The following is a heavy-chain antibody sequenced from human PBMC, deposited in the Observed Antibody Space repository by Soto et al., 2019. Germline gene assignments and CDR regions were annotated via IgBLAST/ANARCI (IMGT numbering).Heavy chain of an antibody. V-gene: IGHV3-48*01. CDR3: ARDPPGIAAGGAGA. J-gene: IGHJ5*02. CDR2: TSSSGSTT. D-gene: IGHD6-13*01. CDR1: GFTFSNYG. Sequence: EVRLVESGGGLVQPGGSLRLSCAASGFTFSNYGANWVRQAPGKGLEWISHTSSSGSTTYYADSVKGRFTISRDSSKNTVYLQMNSLRAEDTAVYYCARDPPGIAAGGAGAWGQGTLVTVSS.